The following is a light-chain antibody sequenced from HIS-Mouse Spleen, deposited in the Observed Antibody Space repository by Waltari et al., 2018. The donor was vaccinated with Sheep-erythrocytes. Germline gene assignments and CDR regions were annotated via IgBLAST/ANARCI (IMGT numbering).Light chain of an antibody. J-gene: IGLJ1*01. CDR2: EDN. Sequence: NFMLTHPHSVPESPAATVTISCPRSRGSIASNHVPWYQQRPGSAPTTVICEDNQRPSGVPDRFSGSIDSSSNSASLTISGLKTEDEADYYCQSYDSSNYVFGTGTKVTVL. CDR3: QSYDSSNYV. CDR1: RGSIASNH. V-gene: IGLV6-57*04.